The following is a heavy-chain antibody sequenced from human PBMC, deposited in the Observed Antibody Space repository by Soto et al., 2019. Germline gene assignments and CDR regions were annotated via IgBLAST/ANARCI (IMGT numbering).Heavy chain of an antibody. J-gene: IGHJ4*02. CDR1: GGSISSSSYY. V-gene: IGHV4-39*01. Sequence: QLQLQESGPGLVKPSETLSLTCTVSGGSISSSSYYWGWIRQPPGKGLEWIGSIYYSGSTSYIPSLKSRVTISVDTSKNQFSLKLSSVTAADTAVYYCARHPHRIISAANWGQGTLVTVSS. D-gene: IGHD3-16*01. CDR2: IYYSGST. CDR3: ARHPHRIISAAN.